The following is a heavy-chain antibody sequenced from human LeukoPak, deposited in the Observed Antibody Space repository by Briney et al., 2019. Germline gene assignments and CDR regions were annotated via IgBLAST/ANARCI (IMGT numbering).Heavy chain of an antibody. J-gene: IGHJ4*02. Sequence: KTSETLSLTCAVYGGSFSGYYWSWIRQPPGKGLEWIGEINHSGSTNYNPSLKSRVTISVDTSKNQFSLKLSSVTAADTAVYYCARSYDFWSGYKPSYFDYWGQGTLVTVSS. CDR3: ARSYDFWSGYKPSYFDY. D-gene: IGHD3-3*01. V-gene: IGHV4-34*01. CDR1: GGSFSGYY. CDR2: INHSGST.